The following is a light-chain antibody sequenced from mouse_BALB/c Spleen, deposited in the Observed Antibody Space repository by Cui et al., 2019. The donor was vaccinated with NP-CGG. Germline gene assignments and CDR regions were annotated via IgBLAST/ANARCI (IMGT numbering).Light chain of an antibody. CDR1: TGAVTTTNY. CDR3: ALWYSNHWV. CDR2: GTN. J-gene: IGLJ1*01. Sequence: AVVIQQSSPTTSPRETVTPPFRSSTGAVTTTNYANWVQEKPDHLFTGLIGGTNNRAPGVPARFSGSLIGDKAALTITGAQTEDEAIYFCALWYSNHWVFGGGTKLTVL. V-gene: IGLV1*01.